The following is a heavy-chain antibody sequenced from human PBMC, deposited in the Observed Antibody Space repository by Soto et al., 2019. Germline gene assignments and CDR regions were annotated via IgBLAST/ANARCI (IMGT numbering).Heavy chain of an antibody. V-gene: IGHV1-69*13. CDR1: GGTFSSYA. CDR2: IIPIFGTA. J-gene: IGHJ6*02. CDR3: ARDKIAAPPSLYYYGMDV. Sequence: SVKVSCKASGGTFSSYAISWVRQAPGQGLEWMGGIIPIFGTANYAQKFQGRVTITADESTSTAYMELSSLRSEDTAVYYCARDKIAAPPSLYYYGMDVWGQGTTVTVSS. D-gene: IGHD6-6*01.